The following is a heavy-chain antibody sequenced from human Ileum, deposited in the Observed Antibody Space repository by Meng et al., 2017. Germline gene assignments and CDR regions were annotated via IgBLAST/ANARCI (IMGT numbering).Heavy chain of an antibody. J-gene: IGHJ4*02. CDR3: ARDLPSTVVTYYFDD. CDR1: GFTFSSYG. Sequence: SLKISCAASGFTFSSYGMHWVRQAPGKGLEWVAVIWYDGSNKYYADSVKGRFTISRDNSKNTLYLQMNSLRAEDTAVYYCARDLPSTVVTYYFDDWGQGTLVTVSS. CDR2: IWYDGSNK. V-gene: IGHV3-33*01. D-gene: IGHD4-23*01.